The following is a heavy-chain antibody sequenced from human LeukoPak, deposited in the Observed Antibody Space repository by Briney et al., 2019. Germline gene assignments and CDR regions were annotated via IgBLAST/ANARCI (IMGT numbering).Heavy chain of an antibody. CDR2: IKQDGSEK. CDR3: ARYPPSTIFGVVIIRKKNFDY. D-gene: IGHD3-3*01. CDR1: GSTFSSYW. J-gene: IGHJ4*02. Sequence: GGSLRLSCAASGSTFSSYWMSWVRQAPGKGLEWVANIKQDGSEKYYVDSVKGRFTISRDNAKNSLYLQMNSLRAEDTAVYYCARYPPSTIFGVVIIRKKNFDYWGQGTLVTVSS. V-gene: IGHV3-7*01.